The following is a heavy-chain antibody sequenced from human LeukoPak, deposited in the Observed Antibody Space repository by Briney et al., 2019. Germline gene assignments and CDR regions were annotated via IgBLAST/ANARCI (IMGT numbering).Heavy chain of an antibody. D-gene: IGHD3-9*01. J-gene: IGHJ3*02. Sequence: GGSLRLSCAASGFTFSSYGMSWVRQAPGKGLEWVSAISGSGGSTYYADSVKGRFTISRDNAKNTLYLQMNSLRAEDTAVYYCAKDLAITIFPGALFDIWGQGTMVTVSS. CDR3: AKDLAITIFPGALFDI. CDR1: GFTFSSYG. V-gene: IGHV3-23*01. CDR2: ISGSGGST.